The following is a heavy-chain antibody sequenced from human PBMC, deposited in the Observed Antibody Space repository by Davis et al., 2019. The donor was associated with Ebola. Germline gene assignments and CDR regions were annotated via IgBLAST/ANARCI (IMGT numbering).Heavy chain of an antibody. V-gene: IGHV3-33*01. D-gene: IGHD5-12*01. J-gene: IGHJ6*02. CDR3: ARHGYSGHDYRAYFYGMDV. Sequence: GESLKISCAAPGFTFSSYGLHWVRQAPGKGLEWVAVIWYDEKNKYHRDSVKGRFTISRDNYKNTLYLQMNSLRAEDTAVYYCARHGYSGHDYRAYFYGMDVWGQGTTVTVTS. CDR1: GFTFSSYG. CDR2: IWYDEKNK.